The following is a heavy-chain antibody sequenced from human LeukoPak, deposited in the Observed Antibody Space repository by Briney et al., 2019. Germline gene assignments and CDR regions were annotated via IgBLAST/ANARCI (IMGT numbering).Heavy chain of an antibody. V-gene: IGHV1-3*01. CDR2: INAGNGNT. CDR3: ARDLRTFDYSNYVLGY. CDR1: GYTFTSYA. Sequence: ASVKVSCKASGYTFTSYAMHWVRQAPGQRLEWMGWINAGNGNTKYSQKFQGRVTITRDTSASTAYMELSSLRSEDTAVYYCARDLRTFDYSNYVLGYWGQGTLVTVSS. D-gene: IGHD4-11*01. J-gene: IGHJ4*02.